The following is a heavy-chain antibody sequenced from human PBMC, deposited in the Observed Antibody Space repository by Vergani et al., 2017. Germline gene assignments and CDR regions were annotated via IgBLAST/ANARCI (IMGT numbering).Heavy chain of an antibody. J-gene: IGHJ6*02. D-gene: IGHD3-10*01. CDR2: IDWDDDK. Sequence: QVTLKESGPALVKPTQTLTLTCTFSGFSLSTSGMRVSWIRQPPGKALEWLARIDWDDDKLYSTSLKTRLTISKDTSKNQVVLTMTNMDPVDTATYYCARGYGSGSYRVGMDVWGQGTTVTVSS. V-gene: IGHV2-70*04. CDR3: ARGYGSGSYRVGMDV. CDR1: GFSLSTSGMR.